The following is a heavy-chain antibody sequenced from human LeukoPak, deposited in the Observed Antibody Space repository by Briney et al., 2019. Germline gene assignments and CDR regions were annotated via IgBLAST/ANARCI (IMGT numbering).Heavy chain of an antibody. D-gene: IGHD4-23*01. CDR2: ISGTGSST. CDR1: GFTFISYG. Sequence: GGSLRLSCAASGFTFISYGMTWVRQAPGKGLEWVSGISGTGSSTYYAESVKGRFTISRDNSKNTLYLQMNSLRAEDTAIYYCAKVHGGYYGMDVWGQGTTVTVSS. CDR3: AKVHGGYYGMDV. V-gene: IGHV3-23*01. J-gene: IGHJ6*02.